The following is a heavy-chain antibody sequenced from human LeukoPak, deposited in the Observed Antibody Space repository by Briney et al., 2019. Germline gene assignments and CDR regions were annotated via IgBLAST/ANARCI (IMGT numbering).Heavy chain of an antibody. CDR2: VSWDSGSI. Sequence: GGSVRLSCAASRFTFDDYDMQWVPHAPGKGRVWGSGVSWDSGSIVYADSVKGGFTISRDNGKHSLYLQMYSLRADDTALDCCAKAGRYCSSTSCPEAFDIWGEGTMVTVSS. CDR1: RFTFDDYD. D-gene: IGHD2-2*01. V-gene: IGHV3-9*01. CDR3: AKAGRYCSSTSCPEAFDI. J-gene: IGHJ3*02.